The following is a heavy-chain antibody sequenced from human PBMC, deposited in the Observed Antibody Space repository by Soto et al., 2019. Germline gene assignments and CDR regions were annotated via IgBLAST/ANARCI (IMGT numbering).Heavy chain of an antibody. CDR2: IYYSGST. D-gene: IGHD6-13*01. Sequence: TSETLSLTCTVSGGSISSGGYYWSWIRQHPGKGLEWIGYIYYSGSTYYNPSLKSRVTISVDTSKNQFSLKLSSVTAADTAVYYCAKTGRSIAAAGTYYYYYMDVWGKGTTVTVSS. CDR3: AKTGRSIAAAGTYYYYYMDV. J-gene: IGHJ6*03. CDR1: GGSISSGGYY. V-gene: IGHV4-31*03.